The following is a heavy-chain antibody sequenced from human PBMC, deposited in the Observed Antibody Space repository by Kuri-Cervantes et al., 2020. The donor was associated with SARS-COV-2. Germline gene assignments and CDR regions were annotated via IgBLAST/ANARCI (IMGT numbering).Heavy chain of an antibody. D-gene: IGHD6-6*01. CDR1: GGSISSYY. Sequence: SETLSLTCTVSGGSISSYYWSWIRQPPRKGLEWIGYIYHSGSTYYNPSLKSRVTISVDRSKNQFSLKLSSVTAADTAVYYCARVHARGWFDPWGQGTLVTVS. CDR2: IYHSGST. CDR3: ARVHARGWFDP. J-gene: IGHJ5*02. V-gene: IGHV4-59*12.